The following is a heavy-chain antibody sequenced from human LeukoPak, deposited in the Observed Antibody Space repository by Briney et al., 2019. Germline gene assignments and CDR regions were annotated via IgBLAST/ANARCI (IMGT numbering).Heavy chain of an antibody. V-gene: IGHV3-21*06. CDR3: ARTQVGFGELLSYMDV. CDR2: VSRSSSYI. CDR1: GFTFSSYS. Sequence: GSLRLSCAASGFTFSSYSMNWVRQAPGKGLEWVSSVSRSSSYIYYVDSVKGRFTISRDNAKNSLYLQMNSLRVEDTAVYYCARTQVGFGELLSYMDVWGKGTTVTISS. J-gene: IGHJ6*03. D-gene: IGHD3-10*01.